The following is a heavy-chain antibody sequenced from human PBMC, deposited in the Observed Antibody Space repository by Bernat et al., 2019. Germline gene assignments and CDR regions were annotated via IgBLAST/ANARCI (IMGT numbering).Heavy chain of an antibody. D-gene: IGHD3-22*01. CDR2: ISSSSTI. Sequence: EVQLVESGGGLVQPGGSLRLSCAASGFTFSSYSMNWVRQAPGKGLEWASYISSSSTIYYADSVKGRFTISRDNAKNSLCLQMSSLRGEDTAVYYGARDMKASSGYYPSGSFDYWGQGTLVTVSS. J-gene: IGHJ4*02. V-gene: IGHV3-48*01. CDR1: GFTFSSYS. CDR3: ARDMKASSGYYPSGSFDY.